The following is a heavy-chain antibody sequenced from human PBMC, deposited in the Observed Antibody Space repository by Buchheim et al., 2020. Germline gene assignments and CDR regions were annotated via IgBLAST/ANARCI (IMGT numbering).Heavy chain of an antibody. CDR3: ASLKTEGYYSSSPFDY. CDR1: GFTFSSYG. D-gene: IGHD3-10*01. CDR2: IWYDGSNK. J-gene: IGHJ4*02. Sequence: QVQLVESGGGVVQPGRSLRLSCAASGFTFSSYGMHWVRQAPGKGLEWVAVIWYDGSNKYYADSVKGRFTIPRDNSKNTLYLQMNSLRAEDTAVYYCASLKTEGYYSSSPFDYWGQGTL. V-gene: IGHV3-33*01.